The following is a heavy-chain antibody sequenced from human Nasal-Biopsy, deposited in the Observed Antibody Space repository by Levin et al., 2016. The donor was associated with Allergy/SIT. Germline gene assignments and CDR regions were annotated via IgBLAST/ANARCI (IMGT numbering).Heavy chain of an antibody. D-gene: IGHD3-16*01. Sequence: GESLKISCAASGFTFSSFAMHWVRQAPGKGLEWVTMISEDGTSKFYADSVKGRFTISRDNIDDTLSLEVDSLRLDDTAVYYCVRDSGRRGGPFPGGYFDYWGLGTLVTAS. CDR3: VRDSGRRGGPFPGGYFDY. J-gene: IGHJ4*02. CDR1: GFTFSSFA. CDR2: ISEDGTSK. V-gene: IGHV3-30*04.